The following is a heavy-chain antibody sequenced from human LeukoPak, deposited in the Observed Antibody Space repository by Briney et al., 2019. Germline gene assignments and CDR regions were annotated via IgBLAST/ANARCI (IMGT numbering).Heavy chain of an antibody. J-gene: IGHJ4*02. CDR1: GFTFSSYA. V-gene: IGHV3-21*04. CDR2: ISGSSSYI. D-gene: IGHD3-10*01. CDR3: ARAKPKNMVRGLIMRRESRYYFDY. Sequence: GGSLRLSCAAPGFTFSSYAMHWVRQVPGKGLEWVSSISGSSSYIYYADSVKGRFTISRHNAKNSLYQQMNSLRAEDTAVYYCARAKPKNMVRGLIMRRESRYYFDYWGQGTLVTVSS.